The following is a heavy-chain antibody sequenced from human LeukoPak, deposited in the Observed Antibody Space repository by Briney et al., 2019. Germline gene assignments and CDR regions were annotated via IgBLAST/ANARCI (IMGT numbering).Heavy chain of an antibody. Sequence: GGSLRLSCAASGFTFSSYSMNWVHQAPGKGLEWVSYISSSSSTIYYADSVKGRFTISRDNSKSTLYLQMNSLRAEDTAVYYCARRGESTNYGDYRFDSWGQGTLVTVSS. V-gene: IGHV3-48*04. CDR1: GFTFSSYS. J-gene: IGHJ4*02. D-gene: IGHD4-17*01. CDR3: ARRGESTNYGDYRFDS. CDR2: ISSSSSTI.